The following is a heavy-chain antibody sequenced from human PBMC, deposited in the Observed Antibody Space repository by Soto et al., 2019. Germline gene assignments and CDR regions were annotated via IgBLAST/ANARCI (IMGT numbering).Heavy chain of an antibody. J-gene: IGHJ4*02. CDR1: GGSISNYY. Sequence: QVHLQESGPGVLQPSATLSLTCTVSGGSISNYYWSWIRQSAGKGLEWIGRIHPSGSTIYRASLRSRVTMRADTSRNQFSLDLTSVTAADTATYYCARAGSEARYFDFWGQGTLVTVSS. CDR3: ARAGSEARYFDF. V-gene: IGHV4-4*07. D-gene: IGHD3-10*01. CDR2: IHPSGST.